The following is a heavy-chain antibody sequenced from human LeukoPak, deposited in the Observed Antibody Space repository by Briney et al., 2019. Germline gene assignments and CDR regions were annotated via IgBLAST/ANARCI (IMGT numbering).Heavy chain of an antibody. D-gene: IGHD6-13*01. V-gene: IGHV3-7*03. J-gene: IGHJ2*01. CDR3: AKDLGGIAASGPYWYFGL. Sequence: GGSLRLSCAASGFTFSSYWMSWVRQAPGKGLEWVANIKQDGSEKYYVDSVKGRFTISRDNAKNSLYLQMHSLGVEDTAIYYCAKDLGGIAASGPYWYFGLWGRGTLVTVSS. CDR1: GFTFSSYW. CDR2: IKQDGSEK.